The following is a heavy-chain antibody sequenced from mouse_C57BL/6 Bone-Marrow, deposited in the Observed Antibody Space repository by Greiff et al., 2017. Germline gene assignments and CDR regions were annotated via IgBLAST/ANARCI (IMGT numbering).Heavy chain of an antibody. J-gene: IGHJ2*01. CDR1: GYSITSDY. Sequence: DVHLVESGPGLAKPSQTLSLTCSVTGYSITSDYWNWIRKFPGNKLEYIGYISYSGSTYYNPSLKSRISITRDTSKNQYYLQLNSVTTEDTATYYCARYRRNSSGPFDYWGQGTTLTVSS. D-gene: IGHD3-2*02. V-gene: IGHV3-8*01. CDR2: ISYSGST. CDR3: ARYRRNSSGPFDY.